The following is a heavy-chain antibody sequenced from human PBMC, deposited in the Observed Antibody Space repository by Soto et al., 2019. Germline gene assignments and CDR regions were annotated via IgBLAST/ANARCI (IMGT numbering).Heavy chain of an antibody. J-gene: IGHJ5*02. Sequence: ASVKVSCKASGYTFTGYYMHWVRQAPGQGLEWMGWISPNSGGTNYAQKFQGRVTMTRDTSISTAYMELSRLRSDDTAVYYCARVPMDIVVVPAAIWFDPWGQGTLVTVSS. D-gene: IGHD2-2*03. CDR1: GYTFTGYY. CDR3: ARVPMDIVVVPAAIWFDP. V-gene: IGHV1-2*02. CDR2: ISPNSGGT.